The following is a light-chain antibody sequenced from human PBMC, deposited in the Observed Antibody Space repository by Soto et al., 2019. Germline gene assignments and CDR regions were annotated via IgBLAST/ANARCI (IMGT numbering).Light chain of an antibody. J-gene: IGKJ2*01. CDR2: KAS. V-gene: IGKV1-5*03. CDR3: QQYTSYSPYT. CDR1: QNINRW. Sequence: DIPMTQSPSTLSASVGDRVTVTCRASQNINRWLAWYQQKPGKAPKLLIYKASSLENGLPSRCSGSGSGTDSTLTINSLQPDDLATYYCQQYTSYSPYTFGQGTKLEIK.